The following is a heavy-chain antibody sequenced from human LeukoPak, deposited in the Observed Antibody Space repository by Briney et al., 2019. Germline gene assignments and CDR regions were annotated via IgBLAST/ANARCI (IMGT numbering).Heavy chain of an antibody. CDR1: EFTFSSYW. D-gene: IGHD4-11*01. CDR3: AREGSDYSNYEGSHWFDP. CDR2: INSDGSST. Sequence: PGGSLRLSCAASEFTFSSYWMHWVRQAPGKGLVWVSRINSDGSSTSYADSVKGRFTISRDNAKNTLYLQMNSLRAEDTAVYYCAREGSDYSNYEGSHWFDPWGQGTLVTVSS. J-gene: IGHJ5*02. V-gene: IGHV3-74*01.